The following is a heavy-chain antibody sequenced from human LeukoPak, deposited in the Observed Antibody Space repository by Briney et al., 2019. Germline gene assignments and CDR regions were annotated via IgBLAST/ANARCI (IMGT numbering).Heavy chain of an antibody. CDR1: GGSISSYY. CDR2: IYYSGST. D-gene: IGHD3-3*01. V-gene: IGHV4-59*01. CDR3: ARSPYDFWSGYYSIPQGGDAFDI. Sequence: PSETLSLTCTVSGGSISSYYWSWIRQPPGKGLEWIGYIYYSGSTNYNPSLKSRVTISVDTSKNQFSLKLGSVTAADTAVYYCARSPYDFWSGYYSIPQGGDAFDIWGQGTMVTVSS. J-gene: IGHJ3*02.